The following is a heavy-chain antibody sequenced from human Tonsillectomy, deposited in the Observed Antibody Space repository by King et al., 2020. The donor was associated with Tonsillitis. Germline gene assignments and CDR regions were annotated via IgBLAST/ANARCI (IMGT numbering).Heavy chain of an antibody. CDR2: IDPSDSYS. CDR3: ARHSSRGGSGGYYLLHYSYMDV. D-gene: IGHD3-10*01. V-gene: IGHV5-10-1*01. CDR1: GYSFRSNW. Sequence: QLVQSGPEVKKPGESLRISCKGSGYSFRSNWISWVRQMPGKGLEWMGRIDPSDSYSNYSPSFQGHVTISVDKSISTAYLQWSRLKASDTAIYYCARHSSRGGSGGYYLLHYSYMDVWGKGTTVTVSS. J-gene: IGHJ6*03.